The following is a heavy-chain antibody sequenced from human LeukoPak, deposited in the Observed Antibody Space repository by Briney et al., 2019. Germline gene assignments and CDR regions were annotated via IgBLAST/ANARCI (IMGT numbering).Heavy chain of an antibody. CDR3: ARPSRKYCANGVCSFDY. CDR2: ISSSSSTI. J-gene: IGHJ4*02. Sequence: GGSLRPSCAASGFTFSSYSMNWVRQVPGKGLEWVSYISSSSSTIYYADSVKGRFTISRDNAKNSLYLQMNSLRAEDTAVYYCARPSRKYCANGVCSFDYWGQGTLVTVSS. CDR1: GFTFSSYS. D-gene: IGHD2-8*01. V-gene: IGHV3-48*04.